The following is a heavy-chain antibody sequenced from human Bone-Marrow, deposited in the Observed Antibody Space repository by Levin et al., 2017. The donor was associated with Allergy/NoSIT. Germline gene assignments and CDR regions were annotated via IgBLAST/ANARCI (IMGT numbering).Heavy chain of an antibody. V-gene: IGHV4-4*02. Sequence: SGGSLRLSCAVSGGSISSSNWWSWVRQPPGKGLEWIGEIYHSGSTNYNPSLKSRVTISVDKSKNQFSLKLSSVTAADTAVYYCARDRGYYERPEYGMDVWGQGTTVTVSS. CDR2: IYHSGST. CDR3: ARDRGYYERPEYGMDV. CDR1: GGSISSSNW. J-gene: IGHJ6*02. D-gene: IGHD3-22*01.